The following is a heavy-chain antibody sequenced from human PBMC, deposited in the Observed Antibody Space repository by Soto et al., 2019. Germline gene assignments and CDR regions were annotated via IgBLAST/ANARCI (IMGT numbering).Heavy chain of an antibody. D-gene: IGHD3-9*01. CDR1: GGSFSGYY. CDR2: INHSGST. V-gene: IGHV4-34*01. Sequence: PSETLSLTCAVYGGSFSGYYWSWIRQPPGKGLEWIGEINHSGSTNYNPSLKSRVTISVDTSKNQFSLKLSSVTAADTAVYYCARSRKVGLRYFDWLFLQPIDYWGQGTLVTVSS. CDR3: ARSRKVGLRYFDWLFLQPIDY. J-gene: IGHJ4*02.